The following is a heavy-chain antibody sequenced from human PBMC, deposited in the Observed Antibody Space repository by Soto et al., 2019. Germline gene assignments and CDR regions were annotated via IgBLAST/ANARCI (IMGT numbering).Heavy chain of an antibody. CDR2: ISSSSSYT. J-gene: IGHJ5*02. V-gene: IGHV3-11*06. CDR3: ARDRSEAGIFWFDP. CDR1: GFTFSDYY. D-gene: IGHD6-13*01. Sequence: QVQLVESGGGLVKPGGSLRLSCAASGFTFSDYYMSWIRQAPGKGLEWVSYISSSSSYTNYADSVKGRFTISRDNAKNSLYLQMNSLRAEDTAVYYCARDRSEAGIFWFDPWGQGTLVTVSS.